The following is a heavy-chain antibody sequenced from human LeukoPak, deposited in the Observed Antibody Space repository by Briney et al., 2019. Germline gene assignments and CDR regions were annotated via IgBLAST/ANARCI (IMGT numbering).Heavy chain of an antibody. CDR2: IKQDGSEK. Sequence: GGSLRLSCAASGFTFSSYWMSWVRQAPGKGLEWVANIKQDGSEKYYVDSVKGRFTISRDNAKNSLYLQMNSLRAEDTAVYYCARXPRXNWNDVSAFDIWGQGTMVTVSS. V-gene: IGHV3-7*01. J-gene: IGHJ3*02. D-gene: IGHD1-1*01. CDR1: GFTFSSYW. CDR3: ARXPRXNWNDVSAFDI.